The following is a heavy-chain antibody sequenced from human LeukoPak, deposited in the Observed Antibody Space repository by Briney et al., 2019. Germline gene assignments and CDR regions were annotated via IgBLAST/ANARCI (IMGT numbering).Heavy chain of an antibody. CDR2: IYYSGST. CDR1: GGSISRYY. Sequence: SETLSLTCTVSGGSISRYYWSWIRQPPGKGLEWIGYIYYSGSTNYNPSLKSRVTISVDTSKNQFSLKLSSVTAADTAVYYCARGPDTGDFDYWGQGTLVTVSS. J-gene: IGHJ4*02. CDR3: ARGPDTGDFDY. V-gene: IGHV4-59*01. D-gene: IGHD7-27*01.